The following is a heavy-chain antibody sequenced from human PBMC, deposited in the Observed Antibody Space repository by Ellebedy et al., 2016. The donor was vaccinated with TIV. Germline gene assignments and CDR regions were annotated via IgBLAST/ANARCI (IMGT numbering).Heavy chain of an antibody. V-gene: IGHV3-66*01. J-gene: IGHJ6*02. CDR3: ARERRYCGNECYLYYYYGMDV. D-gene: IGHD2-21*01. Sequence: GESLKISCAVSGFNVSTNYMTWVRRAPGRGLEWVSILNSGGATDYADSVKGRFIISRDDVKNTLHLQMFRLRAEDTAIYYCARERRYCGNECYLYYYYGMDVWGQGTTVTVAS. CDR1: GFNVSTNY. CDR2: LNSGGAT.